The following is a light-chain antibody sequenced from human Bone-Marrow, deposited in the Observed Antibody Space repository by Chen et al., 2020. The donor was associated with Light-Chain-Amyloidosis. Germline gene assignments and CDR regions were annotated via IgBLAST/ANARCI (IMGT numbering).Light chain of an antibody. Sequence: SYELTQPPSVSVSPGQTASITCTGDDLPTKYAYWYQHKPGPAPVLVINRDTERPWGFAEAFSGSSSGTTATLTISGVQAEDEADYHCQSADSSGTYEVIFGGGTKLTVL. CDR2: RDT. CDR3: QSADSSGTYEVI. J-gene: IGLJ2*01. V-gene: IGLV3-25*03. CDR1: DLPTKY.